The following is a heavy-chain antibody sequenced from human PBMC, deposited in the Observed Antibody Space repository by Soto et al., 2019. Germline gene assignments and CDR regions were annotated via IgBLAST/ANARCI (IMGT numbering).Heavy chain of an antibody. D-gene: IGHD3-10*01. Sequence: EVQLVESGGGLVKPGGSLRLSCAASGFTFSNAWMNWVRQAPGKGLEWVGRIKSKTDGGTTDYAAPVKGRFTISRDDXXNXLXXQMNSLKTEDTAVYYCTTDTTRITMVRGVITYFDYWGQGTLVTVSS. CDR2: IKSKTDGGTT. CDR3: TTDTTRITMVRGVITYFDY. J-gene: IGHJ4*02. V-gene: IGHV3-15*07. CDR1: GFTFSNAW.